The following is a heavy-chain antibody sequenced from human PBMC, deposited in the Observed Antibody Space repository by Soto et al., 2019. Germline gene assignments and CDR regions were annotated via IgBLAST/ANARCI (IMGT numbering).Heavy chain of an antibody. J-gene: IGHJ4*02. Sequence: EVQLLESGGGLVQPGGSLRLSCATSGFTFSSYGMSWVRQAPGQGLEWVTAISGSDGSTFYADSVRGRFTISRDNSRNTLSLQMNSLRAEDTAIYYCAKRPGAYGDYTPSDYWGQGTLVTVSS. CDR3: AKRPGAYGDYTPSDY. D-gene: IGHD4-17*01. V-gene: IGHV3-23*01. CDR1: GFTFSSYG. CDR2: ISGSDGST.